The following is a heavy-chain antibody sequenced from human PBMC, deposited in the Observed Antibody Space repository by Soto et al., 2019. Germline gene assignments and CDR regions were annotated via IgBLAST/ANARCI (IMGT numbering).Heavy chain of an antibody. D-gene: IGHD3-16*01. Sequence: EVSLVESGGGLVKPGGSLRLSCVASGFIFSDYSMNWVRQAPGKGLEWVAAISSSGGHTFYADSVKGRFTISRDNPKSSVFLQMSSLGGEDTAVYWCASLVRRSNFDSWGQGTLVTVSS. V-gene: IGHV3-21*06. CDR2: ISSSGGHT. CDR1: GFIFSDYS. J-gene: IGHJ4*02. CDR3: ASLVRRSNFDS.